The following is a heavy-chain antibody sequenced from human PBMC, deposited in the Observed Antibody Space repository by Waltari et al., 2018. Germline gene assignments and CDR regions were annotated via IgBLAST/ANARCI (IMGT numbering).Heavy chain of an antibody. D-gene: IGHD7-27*01. Sequence: QVQLVQSGAEVKKPGSSVKVSCKASGGPFSSYAISWVRRAPGQGLEWMGGIIPIFGTANYAQKFQGRVTITTDESTSTAYMELSSLRSEDTAVYYCARSLWGTDDAFDIWGQGTMVTVSS. CDR3: ARSLWGTDDAFDI. V-gene: IGHV1-69*05. CDR1: GGPFSSYA. J-gene: IGHJ3*02. CDR2: IIPIFGTA.